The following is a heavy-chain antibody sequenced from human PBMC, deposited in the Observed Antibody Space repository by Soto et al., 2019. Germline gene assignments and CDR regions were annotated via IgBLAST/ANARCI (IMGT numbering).Heavy chain of an antibody. V-gene: IGHV4-4*07. J-gene: IGHJ5*02. CDR2: IYSTRSP. D-gene: IGHD4-17*01. CDR1: GDSVSKYY. Sequence: VQLPESGPGLVKPSETLSLTCTVTGDSVSKYYWNWIRQPAGKGLEWIGRIYSTRSPNYNPSLKSRVTMTVNTYQNQFSLKLNLSSVAAADTAVYYCARSPAYGDYANLDTWGPGTLVTVSS. CDR3: ARSPAYGDYANLDT.